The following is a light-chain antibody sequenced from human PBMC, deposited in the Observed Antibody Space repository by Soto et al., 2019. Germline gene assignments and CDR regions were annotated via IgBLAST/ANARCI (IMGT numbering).Light chain of an antibody. CDR1: QSVSSSC. Sequence: EFVLTQSPCTLSLSPGERATLSCRASQSVSSSCLAWYQQKPGQAPRLLIYGASSRATGIPDRFSGSGSGTDFTLTISRLEPEDFAVYYCQQYGSSPWTFGQGTKVDIK. V-gene: IGKV3-20*01. J-gene: IGKJ1*01. CDR3: QQYGSSPWT. CDR2: GAS.